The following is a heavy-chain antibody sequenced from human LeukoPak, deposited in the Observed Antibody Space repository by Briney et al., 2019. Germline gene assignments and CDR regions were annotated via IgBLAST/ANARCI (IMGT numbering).Heavy chain of an antibody. CDR2: ISAYNGNT. D-gene: IGHD3-3*01. CDR1: GYTFTSYG. Sequence: GASVKVSCKASGYTFTSYGISWVRQAPGQGLEWMGWISAYNGNTNYAQKLQGRVTMTTDTSTSAAYMELRSLRSDDTAVYYCARLDYDFWSGYYTGWFDPWGQGTLVTVSS. V-gene: IGHV1-18*01. J-gene: IGHJ5*02. CDR3: ARLDYDFWSGYYTGWFDP.